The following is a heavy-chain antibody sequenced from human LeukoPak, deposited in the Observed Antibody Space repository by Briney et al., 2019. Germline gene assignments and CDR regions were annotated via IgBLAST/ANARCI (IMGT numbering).Heavy chain of an antibody. CDR2: IYTSGST. CDR1: GGSTSSGSYY. Sequence: PSQTLSLTCTVSGGSTSSGSYYWSWIRQPAGKGLEWIGRIYTSGSTNYNPSLKSRVTISVDTSKNQFSLKLSSVTAADTAVYYCAREPDYYYYGMDVWGQGTTVTVSS. D-gene: IGHD1-14*01. J-gene: IGHJ6*02. CDR3: AREPDYYYYGMDV. V-gene: IGHV4-61*02.